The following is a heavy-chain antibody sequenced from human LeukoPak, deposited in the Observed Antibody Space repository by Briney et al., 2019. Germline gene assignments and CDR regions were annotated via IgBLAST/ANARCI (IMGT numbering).Heavy chain of an antibody. D-gene: IGHD4-11*01. CDR1: GFTFSSYS. CDR3: ARVTVTTDYYYYMDV. V-gene: IGHV3-48*01. Sequence: PGGSLRLSCAASGFTFSSYSMNWVRQAPGKGLEWVSYISSSSSTIYYADSVKGRFTISRDNAKNSLYLQMNSLRAEDTAVYYCARVTVTTDYYYYMDVWGKGTTVTVSS. CDR2: ISSSSSTI. J-gene: IGHJ6*03.